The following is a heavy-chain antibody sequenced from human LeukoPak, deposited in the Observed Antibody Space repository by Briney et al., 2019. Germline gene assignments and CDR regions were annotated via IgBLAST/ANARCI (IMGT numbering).Heavy chain of an antibody. CDR3: ARHENRWSGDYHYYMDV. J-gene: IGHJ6*03. CDR2: IYSMGST. V-gene: IGHV4-59*11. Sequence: SETLSLTCIVSGGSISSHYWRWVRQPPGRVLESVGFIYSMGSTNYNPHFQSRVTISVDTSKSHCSLKLRSVTAADTAVYYCARHENRWSGDYHYYMDVWCKGTRVTVSS. CDR1: GGSISSHY. D-gene: IGHD2-15*01.